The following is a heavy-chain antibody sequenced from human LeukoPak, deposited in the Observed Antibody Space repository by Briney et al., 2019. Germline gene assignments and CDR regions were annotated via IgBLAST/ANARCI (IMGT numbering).Heavy chain of an antibody. D-gene: IGHD5-18*01. V-gene: IGHV3-7*01. CDR3: ARGELAWIQGSYGMNV. CDR2: IKQDGSDK. Sequence: AGGSLRPSCAASGFTFSDYWMSWVRQAPGKGPEWVANIKQDGSDKYYVDSVKGRFTISRDNAKNALYLQMNSLRVEDTAVYYCARGELAWIQGSYGMNVWGQGATVTVSS. CDR1: GFTFSDYW. J-gene: IGHJ6*02.